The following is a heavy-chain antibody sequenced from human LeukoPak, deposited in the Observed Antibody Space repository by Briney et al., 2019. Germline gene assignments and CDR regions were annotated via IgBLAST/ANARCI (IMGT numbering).Heavy chain of an antibody. Sequence: GGSLRLSCSVSGFTFSTYVMHWVRQAPGKGLEYVSAISSNGDNIYYADSVKGRFTISRDNSKNTLYLQMSSLRADDTAVYYCVRGTGYWGQETLVTVSS. CDR3: VRGTGY. V-gene: IGHV3-64D*06. J-gene: IGHJ4*02. CDR1: GFTFSTYV. CDR2: ISSNGDNI.